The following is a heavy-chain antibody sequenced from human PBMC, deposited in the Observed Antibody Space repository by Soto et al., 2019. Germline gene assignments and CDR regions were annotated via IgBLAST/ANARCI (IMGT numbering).Heavy chain of an antibody. J-gene: IGHJ5*02. Sequence: PSETLSLTCAVYGGSFSGYYWSWIRQPPGKGLEWIGEINHSGSTNYNPSLKSRVTISVDTSKNQFSLKLSSVTAADTAVYYCARVKQGYYDSSGYYNHWGQGPLVTDSS. D-gene: IGHD3-22*01. CDR3: ARVKQGYYDSSGYYNH. CDR2: INHSGST. V-gene: IGHV4-34*01. CDR1: GGSFSGYY.